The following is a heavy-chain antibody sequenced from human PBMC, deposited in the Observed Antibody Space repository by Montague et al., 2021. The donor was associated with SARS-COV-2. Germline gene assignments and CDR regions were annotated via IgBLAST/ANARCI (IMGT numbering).Heavy chain of an antibody. V-gene: IGHV4-59*08. CDR2: VFYNKGT. J-gene: IGHJ4*02. CDR3: VRHTHYDAFNGPPDF. Sequence: SETLSLTCTVSGVSVIDYYWSWIRQPPGKGLEWVGYVFYNKGTNFNPSLKSRVAISVDTSKNQFSLRLTSVTAADTAFYFCVRHTHYDAFNGPPDFWGQGTLVTVSS. D-gene: IGHD3-16*01. CDR1: GVSVIDYY.